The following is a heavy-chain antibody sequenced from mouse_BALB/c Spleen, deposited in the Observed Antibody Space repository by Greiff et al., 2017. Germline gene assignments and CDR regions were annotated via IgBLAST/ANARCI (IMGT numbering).Heavy chain of an antibody. CDR2: IDPETGGT. D-gene: IGHD4-1*01. V-gene: IGHV1-15*01. CDR3: TRSGFLGRYFDY. Sequence: QVQLKQSGAELVRPGASVTLSCKASGYTFTDYEMHWVKQTPVHGLEWIGAIDPETGGTAYNQKFKGKATLTADKSSSTAYMELRSLTSEDSAVYYCTRSGFLGRYFDYWGQGTTLTVSS. CDR1: GYTFTDYE. J-gene: IGHJ2*01.